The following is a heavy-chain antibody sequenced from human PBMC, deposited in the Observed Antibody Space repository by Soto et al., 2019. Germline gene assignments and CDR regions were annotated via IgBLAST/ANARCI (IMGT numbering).Heavy chain of an antibody. J-gene: IGHJ4*02. CDR1: GFTFSSYA. CDR3: AKRPTGQHPGYYFDY. D-gene: IGHD6-25*01. Sequence: PGGSLRLSCAASGFTFSSYAMSWVRQAPGKGLEWVSAISGSGGSTYYADSVKGRFTISRDNSKNTLYLQMNSLRAEDTAVYYCAKRPTGQHPGYYFDYWGQGTLVTVAS. V-gene: IGHV3-23*01. CDR2: ISGSGGST.